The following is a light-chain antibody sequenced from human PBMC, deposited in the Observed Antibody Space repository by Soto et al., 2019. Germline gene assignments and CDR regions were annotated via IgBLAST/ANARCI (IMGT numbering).Light chain of an antibody. CDR2: RNN. J-gene: IGLJ2*01. Sequence: QALVTQPPSASGTPGQRVTISCSGSSSNIGSNYVYWYQQLPGTAPKLLINRNNQRPSGVPERFSGSKSGTSASLAISGIRTEDEGDYYCAARDDRLSGVVFGGGTKLTVL. CDR1: SSNIGSNY. CDR3: AARDDRLSGVV. V-gene: IGLV1-47*01.